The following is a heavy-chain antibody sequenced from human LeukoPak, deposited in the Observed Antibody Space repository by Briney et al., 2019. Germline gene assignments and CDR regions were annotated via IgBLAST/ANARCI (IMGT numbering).Heavy chain of an antibody. CDR3: AAASGSYWLDY. J-gene: IGHJ4*02. V-gene: IGHV1-69*13. CDR2: IIPIFGTA. Sequence: ASVKVSCKASAGTFSSYAISWVRQAPGQGLEWMGGIIPIFGTANYAQKFQGRVTITADESTSTAYMERSSLRSEDTAVYYCAAASGSYWLDYWGQGTLVTVSS. CDR1: AGTFSSYA. D-gene: IGHD1-26*01.